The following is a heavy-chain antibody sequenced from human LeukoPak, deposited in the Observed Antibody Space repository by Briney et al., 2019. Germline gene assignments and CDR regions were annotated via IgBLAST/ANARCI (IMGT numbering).Heavy chain of an antibody. CDR2: IYYSGST. D-gene: IGHD1/OR15-1a*01. J-gene: IGHJ4*02. Sequence: PSETLSLTCTVSGGSISSGDYYWSWIRQPPGKGLEWIGYIYYSGSTYYNPSLKSRVTISVDTSKNQFSLKLSSVTAADTAVYYCARENIISFGPYYFDHWGQGTLVTVSS. CDR1: GGSISSGDYY. CDR3: ARENIISFGPYYFDH. V-gene: IGHV4-30-4*08.